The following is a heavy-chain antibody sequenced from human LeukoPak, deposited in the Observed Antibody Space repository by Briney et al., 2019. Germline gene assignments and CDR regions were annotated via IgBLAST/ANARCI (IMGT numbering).Heavy chain of an antibody. CDR3: ARRPVAAEYFQH. J-gene: IGHJ1*01. D-gene: IGHD6-25*01. V-gene: IGHV3-30*03. CDR1: GFSFTNYA. Sequence: HPGGSLRLSCTGSGFSFTNYAMHWVRQAPGEGLEWVAVISYDESKIYYADSVKGRFTISRDLSTNTLYLQMNSLTTEDTAMYFCARRPVAAEYFQHWGQGTLATVSS. CDR2: ISYDESKI.